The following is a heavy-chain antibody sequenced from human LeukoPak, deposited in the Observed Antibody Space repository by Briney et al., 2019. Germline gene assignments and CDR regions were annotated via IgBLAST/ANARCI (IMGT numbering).Heavy chain of an antibody. CDR3: ARLTYGSGSYYPIDY. Sequence: GGSLRLSCAASGFTFSSYGMHWVRQAPGKGLEWVAFIRYDGSNKYYADSVKGRFTISRDNSKNMLYLQMNSLRAEDTAVYYCARLTYGSGSYYPIDYWGQGTLVTVSS. D-gene: IGHD3-10*01. CDR1: GFTFSSYG. V-gene: IGHV3-30*02. J-gene: IGHJ4*02. CDR2: IRYDGSNK.